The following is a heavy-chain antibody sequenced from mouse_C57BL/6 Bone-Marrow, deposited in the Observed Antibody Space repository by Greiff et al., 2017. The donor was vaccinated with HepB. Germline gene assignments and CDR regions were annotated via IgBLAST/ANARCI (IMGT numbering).Heavy chain of an antibody. CDR2: IDPSDSYT. J-gene: IGHJ2*01. D-gene: IGHD1-1*01. CDR1: GYTFTSYW. V-gene: IGHV1-69*01. CDR3: ARSYGSSFFDY. Sequence: QVQLQQPGAELVMPGASVKLSCKASGYTFTSYWMHWVKQRPGQGLEWIGEIDPSDSYTNYNQKFKGKSTLTVDKSSSTAYMQLSSRTSEDSAVYYCARSYGSSFFDYWGQGTTHTVSS.